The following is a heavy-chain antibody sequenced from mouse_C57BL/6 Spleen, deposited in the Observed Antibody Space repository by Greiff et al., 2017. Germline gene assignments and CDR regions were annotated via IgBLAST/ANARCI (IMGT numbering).Heavy chain of an antibody. V-gene: IGHV1-81*01. CDR3: AREGGSSSWFAY. Sequence: VQLQESGAELARPGASVKLSCKASGYTFTSYGISWVKQRTGQGLEWIGEIYPRSGNTYYNEKFKGKATLTADKSSSTAYMELRSLTSEDSAVYFCAREGGSSSWFAYWGQGTLVTVSA. CDR1: GYTFTSYG. J-gene: IGHJ3*01. D-gene: IGHD1-1*01. CDR2: IYPRSGNT.